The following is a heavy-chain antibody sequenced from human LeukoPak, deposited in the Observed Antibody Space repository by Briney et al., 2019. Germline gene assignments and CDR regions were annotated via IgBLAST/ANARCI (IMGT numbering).Heavy chain of an antibody. CDR3: ARDFWSGSNAFDI. CDR1: GDSISSGDYY. J-gene: IGHJ3*02. V-gene: IGHV4-30-4*01. Sequence: PSETLSLTCTVSGDSISSGDYYRSWIRQPPRKGLEWIGYIYHSESIYYNASLKSRMTISVDTSKNQFSLRLTSVTAADTAVYYCARDFWSGSNAFDIWGQGTMVTVSS. CDR2: IYHSESI. D-gene: IGHD3-3*01.